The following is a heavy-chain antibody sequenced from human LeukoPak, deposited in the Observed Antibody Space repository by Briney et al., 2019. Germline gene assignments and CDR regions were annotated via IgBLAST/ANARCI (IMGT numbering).Heavy chain of an antibody. D-gene: IGHD1-26*01. V-gene: IGHV3-53*01. CDR2: IYSDGST. Sequence: PGGSLRLSCVASGLTVNNNCMSWVRQAPGKGLEWVSVIYSDGSTSYSDSVRGRFTISRDNSKNTLFLQMNSLRAEDTAVYYCAKKGATTGDFDYWGQGTLVTVSS. CDR3: AKKGATTGDFDY. J-gene: IGHJ4*02. CDR1: GLTVNNNC.